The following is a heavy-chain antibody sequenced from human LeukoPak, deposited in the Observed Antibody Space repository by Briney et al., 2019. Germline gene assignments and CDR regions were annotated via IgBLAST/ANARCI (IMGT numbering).Heavy chain of an antibody. Sequence: GGSLRLSCAASGFTFRKYAVSWVRQAPGKGLEWVSSISGSGDSTYYADSVKGRFTISRDNSKNTLYMQMNSLRAEDTAVYYCAKWELLGGALDYWGQGTLVTVSS. D-gene: IGHD1-26*01. CDR2: ISGSGDST. J-gene: IGHJ4*02. CDR1: GFTFRKYA. V-gene: IGHV3-23*01. CDR3: AKWELLGGALDY.